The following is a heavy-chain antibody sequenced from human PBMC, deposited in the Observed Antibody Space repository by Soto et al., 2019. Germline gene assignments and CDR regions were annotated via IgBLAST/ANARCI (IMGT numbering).Heavy chain of an antibody. J-gene: IGHJ6*02. Sequence: EVQLVESGGGLVKPGGSLRLSCAASGFTFSSYSMNWVRQAPGKGLEWVSSISSSSSYIYYADSVKGRFTISRDNAKKSLYLQMNSLRAEDTAVYYCARVVDYYDPYYSYGMDVWGQGTTVTVSS. CDR3: ARVVDYYDPYYSYGMDV. CDR1: GFTFSSYS. CDR2: ISSSSSYI. D-gene: IGHD3-22*01. V-gene: IGHV3-21*01.